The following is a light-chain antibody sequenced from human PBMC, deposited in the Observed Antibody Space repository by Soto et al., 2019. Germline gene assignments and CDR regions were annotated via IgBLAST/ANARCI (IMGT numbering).Light chain of an antibody. CDR2: SAS. CDR3: QQSYSTPIN. Sequence: DIQMTQSPSSLTASVGDRVTIPCRASQDISNYLNWYQQKPGKAPQLLIFSASNLQSGVPSRFSGSGYWTDFTLTIIGLQPEDFATYYCQQSYSTPINFGQGTRLEIK. CDR1: QDISNY. J-gene: IGKJ5*01. V-gene: IGKV1-39*01.